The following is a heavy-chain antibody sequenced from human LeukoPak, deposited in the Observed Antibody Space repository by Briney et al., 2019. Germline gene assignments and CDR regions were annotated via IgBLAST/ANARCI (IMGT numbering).Heavy chain of an antibody. CDR2: IYASGTT. CDR3: ARVGGVPAAHFDY. D-gene: IGHD2-2*01. J-gene: IGHJ4*02. CDR1: GFSVRTKY. Sequence: QRGGSLRLSFAASGFSVRTKYMAWVRQAPGKGLEGVSLIYASGTTYYSDSVKGRSTISRDNSKNSVYLQMDSLRAEDTAVYYWARVGGVPAAHFDYRGQGTLVTVSS. V-gene: IGHV3-53*01.